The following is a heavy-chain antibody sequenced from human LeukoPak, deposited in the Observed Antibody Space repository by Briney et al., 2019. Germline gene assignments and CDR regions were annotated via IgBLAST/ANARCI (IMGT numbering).Heavy chain of an antibody. Sequence: PSETLSLTCAVYGGSFSGYYWSWLRQPPGKGLEWIGEINHSGSTNYNPSLKSRVTISVDTSKNQFSLKLSSVTAADTAVYYCARGPYSYDSSGCFDYWGQGTLVTVSS. CDR1: GGSFSGYY. CDR2: INHSGST. CDR3: ARGPYSYDSSGCFDY. J-gene: IGHJ4*02. D-gene: IGHD3-22*01. V-gene: IGHV4-34*01.